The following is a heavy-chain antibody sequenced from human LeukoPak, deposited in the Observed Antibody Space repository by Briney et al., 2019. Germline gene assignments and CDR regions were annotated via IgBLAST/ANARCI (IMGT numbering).Heavy chain of an antibody. CDR2: FDHSGSI. V-gene: IGHV4-30-2*01. D-gene: IGHD3-22*01. CDR3: ARVPEGGYYDSSGYYRWGYYIDL. CDR1: GGSISSHSYS. Sequence: SQTLSLTCAVSGGSISSHSYSWIWIRQPPGKGLEWIGYFDHSGSIYYNPSLKSQVTISVDRSKNQFSLKVYSVTAADTAVYYCARVPEGGYYDSSGYYRWGYYIDLWGQGTLVTVSS. J-gene: IGHJ4*02.